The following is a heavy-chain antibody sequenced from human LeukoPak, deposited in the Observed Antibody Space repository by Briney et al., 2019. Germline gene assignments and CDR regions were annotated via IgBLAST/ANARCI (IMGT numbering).Heavy chain of an antibody. CDR2: INTYNGDT. D-gene: IGHD3-16*01. Sequence: TVKVSCKASGYTFTHYGITWVRQAPGQGIAWMGWINTYNGDTKCAQKLQGRVTMTTDTSTSTAFMELRSLRSDDSAVYYCARGIRSPLFDYWGLGTLVTVSP. J-gene: IGHJ4*02. CDR3: ARGIRSPLFDY. CDR1: GYTFTHYG. V-gene: IGHV1-18*01.